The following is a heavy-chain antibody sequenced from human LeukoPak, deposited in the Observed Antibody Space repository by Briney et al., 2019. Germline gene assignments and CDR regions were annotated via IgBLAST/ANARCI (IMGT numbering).Heavy chain of an antibody. V-gene: IGHV3-23*01. CDR1: GFTFSTYA. Sequence: SGGSLRLSCAASGFTFSTYAMGWVRQAPGKGLEWVSAISGGGGSTYYADSVKGRFTISRDNSKNTLYLQMNSLRAEDTAVYYCAKAQELGNYEFFLFDYWGQGALVTVSP. CDR2: ISGGGGST. J-gene: IGHJ4*02. CDR3: AKAQELGNYEFFLFDY. D-gene: IGHD7-27*01.